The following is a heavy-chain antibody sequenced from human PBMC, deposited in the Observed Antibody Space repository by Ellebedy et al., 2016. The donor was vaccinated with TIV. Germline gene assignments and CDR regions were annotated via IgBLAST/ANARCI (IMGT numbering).Heavy chain of an antibody. CDR3: ATARNYDSSGYYRFDY. CDR2: FDPEDGET. V-gene: IGHV1-24*01. D-gene: IGHD3-22*01. Sequence: AASVKVSCKVSGYTLTELSMHWVRQAPGKGLEWMGGFDPEDGETIYAQKFQGRVTMTEDTSTDTAYMELSSLRSEETAVYYCATARNYDSSGYYRFDYWGQGTRVTVSS. J-gene: IGHJ4*02. CDR1: GYTLTELS.